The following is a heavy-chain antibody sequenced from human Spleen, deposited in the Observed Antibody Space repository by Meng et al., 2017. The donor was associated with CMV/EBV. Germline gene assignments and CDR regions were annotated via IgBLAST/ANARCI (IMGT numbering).Heavy chain of an antibody. D-gene: IGHD3-3*01. CDR3: ASGPSITLFAVGGY. V-gene: IGHV4-4*02. CDR1: GGSINSYNW. J-gene: IGHJ4*02. Sequence: SETLSLTCAVSGGSINSYNWWSWVRQPPGKGLEWIGEIYHTGVTNYNPSLTSRVAISLDKSKNQFSLNLNSVTAADTAVYYCASGPSITLFAVGGYWGQGTLVTVSS. CDR2: IYHTGVT.